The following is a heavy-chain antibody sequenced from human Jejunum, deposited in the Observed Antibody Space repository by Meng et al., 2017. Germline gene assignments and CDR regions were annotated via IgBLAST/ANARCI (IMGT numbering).Heavy chain of an antibody. V-gene: IGHV4-4*03. CDR2: IYHTGST. CDR1: GGSISDSNW. Sequence: GQLQESGPGLVKPPGPPPLTCAVSGGSISDSNWWSWVRQPPGKGLEWIGEIYHTGSTNYNPSLKSRVTMSLDKSKNQFFLDLTSVTAADTAVYYCARDLLGPAIAASGYFDPWGQGTLVTVSS. D-gene: IGHD5-12*01. J-gene: IGHJ5*02. CDR3: ARDLLGPAIAASGYFDP.